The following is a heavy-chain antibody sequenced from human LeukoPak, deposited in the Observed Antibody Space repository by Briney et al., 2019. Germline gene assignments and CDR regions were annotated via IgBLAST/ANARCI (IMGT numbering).Heavy chain of an antibody. Sequence: PSQTLSLTCAVSGGSISSGGYSWSWIRQPPGKGLEWIGYIYHSGSTYYNPSLKSRVTISVDRSKNQFSLKLSSVTAADTAVYYCARARYYYDSSGPHGAFDIWGQGTMVTVSS. V-gene: IGHV4-30-2*01. J-gene: IGHJ3*02. CDR2: IYHSGST. D-gene: IGHD3-22*01. CDR1: GGSISSGGYS. CDR3: ARARYYYDSSGPHGAFDI.